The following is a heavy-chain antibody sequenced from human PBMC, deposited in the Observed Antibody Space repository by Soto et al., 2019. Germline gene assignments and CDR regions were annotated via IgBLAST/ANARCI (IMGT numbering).Heavy chain of an antibody. Sequence: GGSLRLSCAASGFTFTTYAMYWVRQAPGKGLEWVSTISGSGGNTYHADSVKGRFTISRDNSKNTVYLQMNSLRAEDTAVYRCAKQGRYCSGINCYWSTWGQGTLVTVSS. CDR1: GFTFTTYA. CDR2: ISGSGGNT. D-gene: IGHD2-15*01. CDR3: AKQGRYCSGINCYWST. V-gene: IGHV3-23*01. J-gene: IGHJ5*02.